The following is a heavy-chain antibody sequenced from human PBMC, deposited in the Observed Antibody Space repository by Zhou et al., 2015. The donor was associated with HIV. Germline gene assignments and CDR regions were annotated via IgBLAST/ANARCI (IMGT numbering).Heavy chain of an antibody. CDR3: AREWWGGSLPDWYFDL. CDR2: IIPIFGTA. D-gene: IGHD2-15*01. J-gene: IGHJ2*01. Sequence: QVQLVQSGAEVKKPGSSVKVSCKASGGTFSSYAISWVRQAPGQGLEWMGGIIPIFGTANYAQKFQGRVTITADESTSTAYMELSSLRSEDTAVYYCAREWWGGSLPDWYFDLVGPWPPVVTVLL. CDR1: GGTFSSYA. V-gene: IGHV1-69*01.